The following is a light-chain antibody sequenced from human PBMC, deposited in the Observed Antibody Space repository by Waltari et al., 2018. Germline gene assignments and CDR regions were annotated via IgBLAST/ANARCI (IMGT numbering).Light chain of an antibody. CDR1: SSYVGFYNY. Sequence: QSALTQPASVSGSPGPSITIPCTGASSYVGFYNYVPWYQQHPGKVPKLMIYEVSNRPSGVSNRFSGSKSGNTASLTISGLQAEDEADYYCSSYTSSSTLVFGTGTKVTVL. CDR2: EVS. CDR3: SSYTSSSTLV. J-gene: IGLJ1*01. V-gene: IGLV2-14*01.